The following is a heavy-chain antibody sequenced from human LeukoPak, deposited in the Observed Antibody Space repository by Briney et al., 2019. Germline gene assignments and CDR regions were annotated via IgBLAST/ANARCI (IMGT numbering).Heavy chain of an antibody. CDR2: NNHSGST. D-gene: IGHD6-19*01. CDR3: ARSGRYSYVDY. CDR1: GCSFSGYY. Sequence: SETLSLTCAVYGCSFSGYYWSWIRQLPGKGLEWIGENNHSGSTNYNPSLKSRVTISVDTSKNQFSLKLSSVTAADTAVYYCARSGRYSYVDYWGQGTLVTVSS. V-gene: IGHV4-34*01. J-gene: IGHJ4*02.